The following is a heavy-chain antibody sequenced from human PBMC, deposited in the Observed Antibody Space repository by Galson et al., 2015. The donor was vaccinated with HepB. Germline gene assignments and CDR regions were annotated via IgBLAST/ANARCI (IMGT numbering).Heavy chain of an antibody. CDR2: ISYDGSNK. V-gene: IGHV3-30*18. Sequence: SLRLSCAASGFTFSSYGMHWVRQAPGKGLEWVAVISYDGSNKYYADSVKGRFTISRDNSKNTLYLQMNSLRAEDTAVYYCAKRIAVAALWDDYYYGMDVWGQGTTVTVSS. CDR3: AKRIAVAALWDDYYYGMDV. CDR1: GFTFSSYG. J-gene: IGHJ6*02. D-gene: IGHD6-19*01.